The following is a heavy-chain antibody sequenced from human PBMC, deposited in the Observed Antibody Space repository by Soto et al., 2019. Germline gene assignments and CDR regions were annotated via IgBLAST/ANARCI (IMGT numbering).Heavy chain of an antibody. CDR3: AREGSGSYYNRWFDP. D-gene: IGHD3-10*01. J-gene: IGHJ5*02. Sequence: SETLSLTCTVSGGSISSYYWSWIRQPPGKGLEWIGYIYYSGSTNYNPSLKSRVTISVDTSKNQFSLKLSSVTAADTAVYYCAREGSGSYYNRWFDPWGQGTLVTVSS. CDR1: GGSISSYY. V-gene: IGHV4-59*01. CDR2: IYYSGST.